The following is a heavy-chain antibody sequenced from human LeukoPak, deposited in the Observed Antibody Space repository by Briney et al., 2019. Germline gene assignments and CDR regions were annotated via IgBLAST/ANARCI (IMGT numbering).Heavy chain of an antibody. CDR3: ARGSSGSTKRYYFDY. CDR2: LYSDGTT. J-gene: IGHJ4*02. CDR1: GGSISGYY. D-gene: IGHD3-22*01. Sequence: SETLSLTCTVSGGSISGYYWSWVRQPADKGLEWIGRLYSDGTTYYNPSLKSRVTMSVDTSKNQFSLRLRSVTAADTAVYCCARGSSGSTKRYYFDYWGQGALVTVSS. V-gene: IGHV4-4*07.